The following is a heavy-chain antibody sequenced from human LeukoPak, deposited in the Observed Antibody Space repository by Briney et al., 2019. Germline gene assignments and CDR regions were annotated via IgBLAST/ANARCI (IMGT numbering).Heavy chain of an antibody. CDR3: ARGSSWYYYYGMDV. J-gene: IGHJ6*02. Sequence: ASETLSLTCAVYGGSFSGYYWSWIRQPPGKGLEWIGEINHSGSTNYNPSLKSRVTISVDTSKNQFSLKLSSVTAADTAVYYCARGSSWYYYYGMDVWGQGTTVTVSS. CDR2: INHSGST. CDR1: GGSFSGYY. V-gene: IGHV4-34*01. D-gene: IGHD6-13*01.